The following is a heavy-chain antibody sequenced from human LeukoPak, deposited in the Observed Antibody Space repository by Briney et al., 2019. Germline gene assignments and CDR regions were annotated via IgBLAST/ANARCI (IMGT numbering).Heavy chain of an antibody. Sequence: GGSLRLSCAASGFTFSTYAMHWVRQAPGKGLEWVSSISTSSSYIYYADSVKGRFTISRDNVKNSLYLQMNSLRAEDTAVYFCARGRSGVSGYDSPFDYWGPGSLVTVSS. V-gene: IGHV3-21*06. D-gene: IGHD5-12*01. CDR1: GFTFSTYA. J-gene: IGHJ4*02. CDR3: ARGRSGVSGYDSPFDY. CDR2: ISTSSSYI.